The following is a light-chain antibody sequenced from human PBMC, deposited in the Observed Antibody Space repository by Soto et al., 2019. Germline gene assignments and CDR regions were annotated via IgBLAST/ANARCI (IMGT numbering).Light chain of an antibody. CDR1: QSLLHSNGYNY. Sequence: DIVMTQSPLSLPVTPGEPASISCRSSQSLLHSNGYNYLDWYLQKPGQSPQLLISLGSNRASGVPDRFRGSGSGTDCTLNINRVEAEDVGVYYCMQSLQTPYTFSQGTKLEIK. V-gene: IGKV2-28*01. CDR3: MQSLQTPYT. CDR2: LGS. J-gene: IGKJ2*01.